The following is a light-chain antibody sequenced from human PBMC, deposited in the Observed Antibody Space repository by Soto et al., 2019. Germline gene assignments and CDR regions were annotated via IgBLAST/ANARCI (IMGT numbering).Light chain of an antibody. CDR2: EAS. J-gene: IGKJ5*01. Sequence: EIVLTQSPATLSLSPGDRATLSCRASQSINTYLAWYQQKPGQAPRLLIYEASNRATGIPARFSGSGSGTDFTLTISSLEPEDFAVYYCQQRSNWPPFGQGTRLEIK. V-gene: IGKV3-11*01. CDR3: QQRSNWPP. CDR1: QSINTY.